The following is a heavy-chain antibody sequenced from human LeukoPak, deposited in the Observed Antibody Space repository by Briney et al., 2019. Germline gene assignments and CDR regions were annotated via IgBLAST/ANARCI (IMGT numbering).Heavy chain of an antibody. J-gene: IGHJ4*02. CDR2: VNTDGSST. CDR1: GFIFSREW. V-gene: IGHV3-74*03. CDR3: ARFQPGDVVVPVRQPRAPPPRYFDF. D-gene: IGHD2-2*01. Sequence: GGSLRLSCAASGFIFSREWMHWVRQAPGRGLVWVSRVNTDGSSTVYADSVKGRFTISRDNAKNTLYLQMNSLRAEDTAVYYCARFQPGDVVVPVRQPRAPPPRYFDFWGQGTLVTVSS.